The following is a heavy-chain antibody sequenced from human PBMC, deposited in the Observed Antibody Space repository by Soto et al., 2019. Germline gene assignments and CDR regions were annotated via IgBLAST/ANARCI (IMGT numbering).Heavy chain of an antibody. D-gene: IGHD6-6*01. CDR2: INHSGST. V-gene: IGHV4-34*01. CDR3: ARGRIGSIAARYDC. CDR1: GGSFSGYY. Sequence: QVQLQQWGAGLLKPSETLSLTCAVYGGSFSGYYWSWIRQPPGKGLERIGEINHSGSTNYNPSLKSRVTISVDTSKIQCSLKLISVTAADTAVYYCARGRIGSIAARYDCWGQGTLVTVSS. J-gene: IGHJ4*02.